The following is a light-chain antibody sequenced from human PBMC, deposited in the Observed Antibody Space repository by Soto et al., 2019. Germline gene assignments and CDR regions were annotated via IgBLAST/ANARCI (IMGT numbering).Light chain of an antibody. V-gene: IGLV2-23*01. CDR1: SSDVGGYKF. Sequence: QSALTQPASVSGSPGQSITISCTGSSSDVGGYKFVSWYRQHPGKVPQLLIYEATKRPAGVSHRFSGPKSDNTASLTISGLQSEDEADYFCCSYAGRSIYVFGTGTKVTVL. CDR3: CSYAGRSIYV. J-gene: IGLJ1*01. CDR2: EAT.